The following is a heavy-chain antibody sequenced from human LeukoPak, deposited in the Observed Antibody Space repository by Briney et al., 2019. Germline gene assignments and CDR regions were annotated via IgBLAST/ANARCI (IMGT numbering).Heavy chain of an antibody. D-gene: IGHD3-10*01. CDR3: ARDYYGSGSQDI. V-gene: IGHV4-59*01. CDR1: GGSISSYF. CDR2: MYYSGST. Sequence: SETLSLTCTVSGGSISSYFWSWIRQPPGKGLEWIGYMYYSGSTKYNPSLKSRVTISVNTSKNQFSLKMSSVTAADTAIYYCARDYYGSGSQDIWGQGTLVTVS. J-gene: IGHJ4*02.